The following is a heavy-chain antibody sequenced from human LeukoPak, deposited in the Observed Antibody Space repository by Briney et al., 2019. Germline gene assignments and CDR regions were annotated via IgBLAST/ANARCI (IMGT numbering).Heavy chain of an antibody. J-gene: IGHJ4*02. CDR3: AREPPGGGFDY. V-gene: IGHV3-33*01. CDR2: IWYDGSNK. Sequence: PGGSLRLSCAASGFTFSSYGMHWVRQAPGKGLEWVAVIWYDGSNKYYADSVKGRFTISRDNSKNTLYLQKNSLRAEDTAVYYCAREPPGGGFDYWGQGTLVTVSS. D-gene: IGHD3-16*01. CDR1: GFTFSSYG.